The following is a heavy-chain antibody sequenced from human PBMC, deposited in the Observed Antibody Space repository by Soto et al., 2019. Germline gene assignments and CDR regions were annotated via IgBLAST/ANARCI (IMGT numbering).Heavy chain of an antibody. J-gene: IGHJ3*02. CDR2: VWYDGSST. CDR3: ARDFSGKNDAFDI. CDR1: GFTFSSYG. D-gene: IGHD3-10*01. Sequence: GGSLRLSCAASGFTFSSYGMHWVRQAPGKGGEGWAVVWYDGSSTYYADSVKGRFTVSRDNSKNTLYLQMNSLRAEDTAVYYCARDFSGKNDAFDIWGQGTVVTVSS. V-gene: IGHV3-33*01.